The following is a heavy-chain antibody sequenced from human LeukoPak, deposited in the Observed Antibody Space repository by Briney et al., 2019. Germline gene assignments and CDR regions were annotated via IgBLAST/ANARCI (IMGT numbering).Heavy chain of an antibody. Sequence: GGSLRLSCAASGFTVRSSYMNWVRQAPGKGLVWVAIISYDGSNKYYADSVKGRFTISRDNSKNTLYLQINSLRAEDTAVYYCATDPDSSGYYYPIFDYWGQGTLVTVSS. CDR2: ISYDGSNK. J-gene: IGHJ4*02. V-gene: IGHV3-30-3*01. CDR3: ATDPDSSGYYYPIFDY. CDR1: GFTVRSSY. D-gene: IGHD3-22*01.